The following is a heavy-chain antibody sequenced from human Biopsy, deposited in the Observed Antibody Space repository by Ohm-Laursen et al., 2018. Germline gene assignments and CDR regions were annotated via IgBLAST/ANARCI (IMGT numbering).Heavy chain of an antibody. CDR2: IFYSGII. CDR3: ARHPTGFWFDP. J-gene: IGHJ5*02. CDR1: GGSVSSNTDY. Sequence: GTLSLTCTVSGGSVSSNTDYWAWIRQPPGKGLEWIGSIFYSGIIYYNPSLKSRVSISLDTSKNQFSLNGNSVTAADTAVYYCARHPTGFWFDPWGQGTLVFVSS. V-gene: IGHV4-39*01.